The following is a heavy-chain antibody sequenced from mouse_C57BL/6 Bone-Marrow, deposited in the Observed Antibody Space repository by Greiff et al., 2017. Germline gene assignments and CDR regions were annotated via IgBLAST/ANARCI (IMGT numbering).Heavy chain of an antibody. D-gene: IGHD3-3*01. Sequence: QVQLQQSGPELVKPGASVKISCKASGYAFSSSWMNWVKQRPGKGLEWIGRIYPGDGDTNYNGKFKGKATLTADKSSSTAYMQLSSLTSEDSAVYFCDRGTGHGYFDVWGTGTAATVSA. CDR2: IYPGDGDT. CDR1: GYAFSSSW. CDR3: DRGTGHGYFDV. V-gene: IGHV1-82*01. J-gene: IGHJ1*03.